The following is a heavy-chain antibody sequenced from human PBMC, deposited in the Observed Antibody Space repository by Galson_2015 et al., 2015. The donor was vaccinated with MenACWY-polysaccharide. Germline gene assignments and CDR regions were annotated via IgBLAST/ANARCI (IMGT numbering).Heavy chain of an antibody. CDR1: GYTFTSYD. D-gene: IGHD6-13*01. Sequence: SVKVSCKASGYTFTSYDINWVRQATGQGLEWMGWMNPNSGNTGYPQKFQGRVTMTRNTSISTAYMELSSLKVADTAVYYCAKNTSQAAGSAPYYYGLDVWGLGTTVTVSS. V-gene: IGHV1-8*01. CDR2: MNPNSGNT. J-gene: IGHJ6*02. CDR3: AKNTSQAAGSAPYYYGLDV.